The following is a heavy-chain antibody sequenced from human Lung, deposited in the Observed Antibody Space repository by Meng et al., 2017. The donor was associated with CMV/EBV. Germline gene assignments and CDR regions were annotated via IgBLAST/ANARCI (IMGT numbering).Heavy chain of an antibody. Sequence: GFRFSCYCFGWIRQAPGKGLEWISHISNSGNTISYGDSVKGRFTISRDNAKNSLFLHMISLRVEDTAVYYCATTIIDNWNDEDRFDSWGQGTLVTVSS. CDR1: GFRFSCYC. V-gene: IGHV3-11*01. CDR3: ATTIIDNWNDEDRFDS. D-gene: IGHD1-20*01. J-gene: IGHJ4*02. CDR2: ISNSGNTI.